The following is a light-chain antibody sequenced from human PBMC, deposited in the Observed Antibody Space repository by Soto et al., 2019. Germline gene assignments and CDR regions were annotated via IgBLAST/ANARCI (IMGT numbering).Light chain of an antibody. V-gene: IGKV3-11*01. J-gene: IGKJ5*01. CDR1: QSVSSY. CDR2: GAS. CDR3: QQSFSVPPT. Sequence: EIVLTQSPATLSLSPGERATLSCRASQSVSSYLAWYQQKPGQTPRLLIFGASNRAAGIPARFSGSGSGTDFTLTISNLQPEDFATYYCQQSFSVPPTFGQGTRLEI.